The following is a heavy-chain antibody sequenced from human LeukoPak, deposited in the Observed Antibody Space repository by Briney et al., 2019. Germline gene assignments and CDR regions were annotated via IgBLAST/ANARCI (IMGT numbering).Heavy chain of an antibody. CDR2: ISSSGSTI. J-gene: IGHJ4*02. CDR1: GFTFSSYE. D-gene: IGHD2-15*01. Sequence: GGSLRLSCAASGFTFSSYEMNWVRQAPGKGLEWVSYISSSGSTIYYADSVKGRFTISRDNAKNSLYLQMNSLRAEDTAVYYCARGFLGRRFTYCSGGSCYSDYWGQGTLVTVSS. V-gene: IGHV3-48*03. CDR3: ARGFLGRRFTYCSGGSCYSDY.